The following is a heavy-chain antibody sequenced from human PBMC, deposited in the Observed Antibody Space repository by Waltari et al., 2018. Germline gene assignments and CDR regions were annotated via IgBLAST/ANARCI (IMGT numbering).Heavy chain of an antibody. Sequence: QVQLVQSGAEVKKPGASVKISCKISEYTFTSSYVHWVRQGPGKGREWMGIIHPSGGSTNYAQKVQGRVTMTRDTSTSTVYMELSSLRSEDTAVYYCASDTGALWMDVWGQGTTVTVSS. CDR3: ASDTGALWMDV. J-gene: IGHJ6*02. CDR1: EYTFTSSY. V-gene: IGHV1-46*01. CDR2: IHPSGGST. D-gene: IGHD2-21*01.